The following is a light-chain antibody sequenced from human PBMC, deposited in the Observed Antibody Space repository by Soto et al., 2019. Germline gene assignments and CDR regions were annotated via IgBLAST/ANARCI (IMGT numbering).Light chain of an antibody. CDR2: LCS. CDR1: ASLLHSNGYNY. V-gene: IGKV2-28*01. J-gene: IGKJ1*01. Sequence: DIVMTQSPLSLPVTPGEPASISCRSSASLLHSNGYNYLDWYLQKPGQSPQLLIYLCSNRASGVPDRLSVSGSGTDFTLKVSRVEAEDVGVYCCMQALQIPWSFSQGTKVDIK. CDR3: MQALQIPWS.